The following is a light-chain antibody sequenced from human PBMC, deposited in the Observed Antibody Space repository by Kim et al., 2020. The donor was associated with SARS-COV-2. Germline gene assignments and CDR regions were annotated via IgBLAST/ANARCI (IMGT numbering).Light chain of an antibody. Sequence: SYELTQPPSVSVSPGQTASITCSGDQLGDKYPCWYQQKPSQSPVLVIYQDDKRPSGIPERFSGSNSGNTATLTISGTQAMDEADYYCQAWDRNIVVFGGG. J-gene: IGLJ2*01. CDR3: QAWDRNIVV. CDR2: QDD. CDR1: QLGDKY. V-gene: IGLV3-1*01.